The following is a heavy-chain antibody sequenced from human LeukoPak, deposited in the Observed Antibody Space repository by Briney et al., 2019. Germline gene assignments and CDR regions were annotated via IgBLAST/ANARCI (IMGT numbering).Heavy chain of an antibody. CDR2: INPSGGST. CDR1: GYTFTSYY. Sequence: ASVKVSCKASGYTFTSYYMHWVRQAPGQGLEWMGIINPSGGSTSYAQKFQGRVTMTRDTSTSTVYMELSSLRSEDTAVYYCARDRPVAVTGTLYYYYYMDVWGKGTTVTVSS. J-gene: IGHJ6*03. D-gene: IGHD6-19*01. V-gene: IGHV1-46*01. CDR3: ARDRPVAVTGTLYYYYYMDV.